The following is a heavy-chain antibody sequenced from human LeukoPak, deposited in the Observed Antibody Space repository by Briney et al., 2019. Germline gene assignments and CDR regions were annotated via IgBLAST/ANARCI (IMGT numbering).Heavy chain of an antibody. CDR1: GFTFSSYS. D-gene: IGHD1-26*01. Sequence: GGSLRLSCAASGFTFSSYSMNWVRQAPGKGLEWVSSISSSSSYIYYADSVKGRFTISRDNAKNSLYLQMNSLRAEDTALYYCTRDASVGATGGWFDPWGQGTLVTVSS. CDR3: TRDASVGATGGWFDP. J-gene: IGHJ5*02. V-gene: IGHV3-21*04. CDR2: ISSSSSYI.